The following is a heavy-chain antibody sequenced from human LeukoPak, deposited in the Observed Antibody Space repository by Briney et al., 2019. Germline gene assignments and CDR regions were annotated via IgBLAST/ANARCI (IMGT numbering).Heavy chain of an antibody. V-gene: IGHV4-4*07. CDR1: GGSIINYY. Sequence: PSETLSLTCSVAGGSIINYYWSWIRQSAGTGLEWVGRIYITGSTTYNPCLQSRLFMSVDTSKNQFSLRLRSVSAADTAVYYCARLKYYDSTGYSPGYYMDVWGKGITVTVSS. J-gene: IGHJ6*03. D-gene: IGHD3-22*01. CDR3: ARLKYYDSTGYSPGYYMDV. CDR2: IYITGST.